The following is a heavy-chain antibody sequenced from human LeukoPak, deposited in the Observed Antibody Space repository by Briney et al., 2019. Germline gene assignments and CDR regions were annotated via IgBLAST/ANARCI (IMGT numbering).Heavy chain of an antibody. V-gene: IGHV4-34*01. Sequence: SETLSLTCAVYGGSFSGYYWSWIRQPPGKGLEWIGEINHSGSTNYNPSLKSRVTISVETSKNQFSLKLSSVTAADTAVYYCARGTRREWNYYYYMDVWGKGTTVTVSS. J-gene: IGHJ6*03. CDR2: INHSGST. CDR1: GGSFSGYY. D-gene: IGHD3-3*01. CDR3: ARGTRREWNYYYYMDV.